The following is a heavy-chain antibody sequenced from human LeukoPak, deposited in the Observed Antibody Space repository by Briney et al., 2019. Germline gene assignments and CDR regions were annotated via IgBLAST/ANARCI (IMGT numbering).Heavy chain of an antibody. D-gene: IGHD3-22*01. V-gene: IGHV3-48*03. Sequence: PGGSLRLSCAASGFTFSSYEMNWVRQAPGKGLEWVSYISSSGSTIYYADSVKGRFTISRDNAKNSLYLQMNSLRAGDTAVYYCARSFLKYYYDSSGLFDYWGQGTLVTVSS. CDR3: ARSFLKYYYDSSGLFDY. J-gene: IGHJ4*02. CDR2: ISSSGSTI. CDR1: GFTFSSYE.